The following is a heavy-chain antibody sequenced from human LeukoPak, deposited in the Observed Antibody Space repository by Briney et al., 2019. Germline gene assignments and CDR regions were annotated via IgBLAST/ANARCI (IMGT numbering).Heavy chain of an antibody. CDR1: GYTFTGYY. J-gene: IGHJ4*02. CDR2: INPNSGGT. D-gene: IGHD5-18*01. Sequence: GASVKVSCKASGYTFTGYYMHWVRQAPGQGLEWMGWINPNSGGTNYAQKFQGRVTMTRDTSVSTAYMELRWLRSDDTAVYFCARTRGPLTAVAYLDSWGQGTLVTFSS. CDR3: ARTRGPLTAVAYLDS. V-gene: IGHV1-2*02.